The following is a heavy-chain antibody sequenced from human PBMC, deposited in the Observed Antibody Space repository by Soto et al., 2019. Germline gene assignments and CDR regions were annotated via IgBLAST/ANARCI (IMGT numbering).Heavy chain of an antibody. CDR3: ARESYYYDSSGYSGGHFDY. V-gene: IGHV3-53*01. CDR2: IYSGGST. CDR1: GFTVSSNY. Sequence: PGGSLRLSCAAAGFTVSSNYMSWVRQAPGKGLEWVSVIYSGGSTYYADSVKGRFTISRDNSKNTLYLQMNSLRAEDTAVYYCARESYYYDSSGYSGGHFDYWGQGTLVTVSS. J-gene: IGHJ4*02. D-gene: IGHD3-22*01.